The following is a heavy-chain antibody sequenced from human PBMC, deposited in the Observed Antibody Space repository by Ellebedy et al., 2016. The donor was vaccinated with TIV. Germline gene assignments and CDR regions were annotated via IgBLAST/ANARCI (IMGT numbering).Heavy chain of an antibody. J-gene: IGHJ3*02. V-gene: IGHV3-30-3*01. CDR2: ISYDGSNK. D-gene: IGHD6-19*01. CDR1: GFTFSRYA. Sequence: GGSLRLSXAASGFTFSRYAMHWVRQAPGKGLDWVAVISYDGSNKYYADSVKGRFTISRDNSKNTLYLQMNSLRAEDTAVYYCARPPGYSSGWYPDYAFDIWGQGTMVTVSS. CDR3: ARPPGYSSGWYPDYAFDI.